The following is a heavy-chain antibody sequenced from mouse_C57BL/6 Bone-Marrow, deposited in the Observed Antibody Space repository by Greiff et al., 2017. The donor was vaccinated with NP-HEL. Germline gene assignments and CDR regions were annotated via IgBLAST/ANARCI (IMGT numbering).Heavy chain of an antibody. CDR1: GYAFSSSW. J-gene: IGHJ2*01. Sequence: VQLQQSGPELVKPGASVKISCKASGYAFSSSWMNWVKQRPGKGLEWIGRIYPGDGDTNYNGKFKGKATLTADKSYSTAYMQLSSLTSEDSAVYFCARGSYYDSYYFDYWGQGTTLTVSS. V-gene: IGHV1-82*01. D-gene: IGHD2-4*01. CDR3: ARGSYYDSYYFDY. CDR2: IYPGDGDT.